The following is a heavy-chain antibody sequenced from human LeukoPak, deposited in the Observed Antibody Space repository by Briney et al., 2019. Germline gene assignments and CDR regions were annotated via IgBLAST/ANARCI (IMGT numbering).Heavy chain of an antibody. J-gene: IGHJ4*02. CDR3: VRHYGSGSYYF. Sequence: SETLSPTCTVSGGSINSYYWSWIRQPPGKGLEWIGYIYYSGSTNYNPSLKSRVTISIDTSKNQFSLKLSSVTAADTAVYYCVRHYGSGSYYFWGQGTLVTVSS. CDR2: IYYSGST. V-gene: IGHV4-59*08. CDR1: GGSINSYY. D-gene: IGHD3-10*01.